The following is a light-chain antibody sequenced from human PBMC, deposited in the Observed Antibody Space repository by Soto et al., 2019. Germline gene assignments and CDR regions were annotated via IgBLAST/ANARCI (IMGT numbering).Light chain of an antibody. CDR3: QPRSNWPRT. CDR1: QSVSSY. V-gene: IGKV3-11*01. J-gene: IGKJ1*01. CDR2: DAS. Sequence: EIVLTQSPATLSLSPGERATLSCRASQSVSSYLAWYQQKPGQAPRLLIYDASNRATGIPARFSGSGSGTDFTLTMSSLEPEDFGGYYFQPRSNWPRTVGQGTKVDI.